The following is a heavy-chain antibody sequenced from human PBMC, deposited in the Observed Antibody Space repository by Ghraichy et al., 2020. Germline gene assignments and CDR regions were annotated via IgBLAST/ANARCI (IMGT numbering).Heavy chain of an antibody. J-gene: IGHJ4*02. Sequence: GESLNISCAASGFTLTNYWMHWVRQAPGKGLVWVARINSDGSSTNYADSVKGRFTISRDNAKNTMYLQMDSLRDEDTAVYYCNCLLVGPGAIQNDYWGQGTLVTVSS. CDR3: NCLLVGPGAIQNDY. CDR2: INSDGSST. CDR1: GFTLTNYW. V-gene: IGHV3-74*01. D-gene: IGHD2-2*02.